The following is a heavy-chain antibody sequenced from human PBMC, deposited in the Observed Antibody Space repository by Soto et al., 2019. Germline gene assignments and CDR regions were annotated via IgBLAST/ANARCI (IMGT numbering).Heavy chain of an antibody. CDR2: IKSKTDGGTT. J-gene: IGHJ4*02. Sequence: EVQLVESGGGLVKPGGSLRLSCAASGFTFSNAWMSWVRQAPGKGLEWVGRIKSKTDGGTTDYAAPVKGRFTISRDDSKNTLYLQMNSLKAEDTAVYYCTTDPWGDYVGYWGLGTLVTGSS. CDR1: GFTFSNAW. V-gene: IGHV3-15*01. CDR3: TTDPWGDYVGY. D-gene: IGHD7-27*01.